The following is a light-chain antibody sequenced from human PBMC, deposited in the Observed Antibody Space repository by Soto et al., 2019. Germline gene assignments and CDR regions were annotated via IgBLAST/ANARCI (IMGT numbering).Light chain of an antibody. CDR2: EVS. CDR3: SSYTSSSPYV. J-gene: IGLJ1*01. CDR1: SSDVGGYNY. V-gene: IGLV2-14*01. Sequence: QSALTQPASVSGSPGQSITISCTGTSSDVGGYNYVSWYQQHPGKAPKLMIYEVSNRPSGVSNRFSGSKSGNTASLTISGLRAEDEADYYCSSYTSSSPYVFGTGTKSPS.